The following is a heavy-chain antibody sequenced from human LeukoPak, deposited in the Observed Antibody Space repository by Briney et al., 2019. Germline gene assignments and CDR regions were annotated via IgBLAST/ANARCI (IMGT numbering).Heavy chain of an antibody. V-gene: IGHV4-34*01. D-gene: IGHD3-3*01. J-gene: IGHJ2*01. Sequence: PSETLSLTCAVYGGSFSGYYWSWIRKPPGKGLEWIREINHSGSTNYNPSLKSRVTISVDTSKNQFSLKLSSVTAADTAVYYCARAPHYDFWSGYRQGGLRYFDLWGRGTLVTVSS. CDR1: GGSFSGYY. CDR3: ARAPHYDFWSGYRQGGLRYFDL. CDR2: INHSGST.